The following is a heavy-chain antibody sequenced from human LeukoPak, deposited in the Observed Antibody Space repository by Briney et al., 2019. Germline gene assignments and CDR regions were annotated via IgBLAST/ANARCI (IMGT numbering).Heavy chain of an antibody. CDR2: TYYRSKWYN. CDR1: GDTVSSNSAT. D-gene: IGHD3-16*01. Sequence: SQTLSLTCAISGDTVSSNSATWVWIRQSPSRGLEWLVRTYYRSKWYNDYAVSVKSRVTINPDTSKNQFSLQLNSVTPEDTAVYYCAREGSDGYLFDYWGQGSLVIVSS. CDR3: AREGSDGYLFDY. J-gene: IGHJ4*02. V-gene: IGHV6-1*01.